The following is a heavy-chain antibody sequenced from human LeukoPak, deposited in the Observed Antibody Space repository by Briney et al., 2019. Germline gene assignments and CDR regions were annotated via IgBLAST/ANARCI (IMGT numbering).Heavy chain of an antibody. CDR2: IHTSGST. J-gene: IGHJ4*02. CDR3: ARRDINSGWSFDY. Sequence: SETLSLTCTVSGGSISNYHWSWIRQPAGKGLEGIGQIHTSGSTNYNPPLKSRVTMSIDTPENQLSLTIRSVTAADTAVYYCARRDINSGWSFDYWGQGTLVTVSS. D-gene: IGHD6-19*01. CDR1: GGSISNYH. V-gene: IGHV4-4*07.